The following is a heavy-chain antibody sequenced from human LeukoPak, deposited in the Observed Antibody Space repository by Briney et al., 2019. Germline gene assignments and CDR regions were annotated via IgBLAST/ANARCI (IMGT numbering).Heavy chain of an antibody. CDR2: TYFRSKWSN. CDR1: GDSLSSNSAA. Sequence: SQTLSLTCAISGDSLSSNSAAWGWLRQSPSRGLEWLGRTYFRSKWSNDYAVSVESRITINADTSKNQFSLQLNSVTPEDTAVYYCTRAGYSSTWYVGFFDYWGQGTLVTVSS. J-gene: IGHJ4*02. CDR3: TRAGYSSTWYVGFFDY. V-gene: IGHV6-1*01. D-gene: IGHD6-13*01.